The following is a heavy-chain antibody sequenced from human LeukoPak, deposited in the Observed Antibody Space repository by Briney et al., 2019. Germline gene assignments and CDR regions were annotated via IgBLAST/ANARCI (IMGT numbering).Heavy chain of an antibody. J-gene: IGHJ4*02. CDR3: AREGLGGYDNSGYCGY. CDR1: GYTFTGYY. Sequence: ASVKVSCKASGYTFTGYYMYWVRQAPGQGLEWVGWINPNTGGTNYPQKFQGRVTMTRDTSISTAYMELSRLRSDDTAVYYCAREGLGGYDNSGYCGYWGQGTLVTVSS. V-gene: IGHV1-2*02. D-gene: IGHD3-22*01. CDR2: INPNTGGT.